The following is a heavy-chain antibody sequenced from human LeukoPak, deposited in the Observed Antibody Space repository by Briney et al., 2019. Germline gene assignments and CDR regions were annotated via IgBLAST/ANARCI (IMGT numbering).Heavy chain of an antibody. CDR1: GGSISSYY. Sequence: SETLSLTCTVSGGSISSYYWSWIRQPPGKGLEWIGYIYYSGSTNYNPSLKSRVTISVDTSKNQFSLKLSSVTAADTAVYYCARDEAYGSGSYSHYGMDVWGQGTTVTVSS. D-gene: IGHD3-10*01. CDR2: IYYSGST. CDR3: ARDEAYGSGSYSHYGMDV. V-gene: IGHV4-59*01. J-gene: IGHJ6*02.